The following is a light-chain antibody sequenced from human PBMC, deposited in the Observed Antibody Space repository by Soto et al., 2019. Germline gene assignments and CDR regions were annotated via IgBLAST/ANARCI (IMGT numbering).Light chain of an antibody. CDR3: QQYNTWPPIT. CDR1: QSVGSN. V-gene: IGKV3-15*01. CDR2: GAS. J-gene: IGKJ5*01. Sequence: IIMTQSPAPLSVSPGERASLSCRASQSVGSNLAWFQQKPGQSPRLLIYGASTRAPGIPARFSGSGSGTEFTLTIGSLESEDFAVYYCQQYNTWPPITFGQGTRLEI.